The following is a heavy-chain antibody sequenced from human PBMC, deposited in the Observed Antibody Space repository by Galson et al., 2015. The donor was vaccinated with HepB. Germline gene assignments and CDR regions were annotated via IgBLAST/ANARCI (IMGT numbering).Heavy chain of an antibody. D-gene: IGHD6-19*01. J-gene: IGHJ4*02. CDR1: GFTFSSYS. V-gene: IGHV3-21*01. CDR2: ISRGSSYI. Sequence: SLRLSCAASGFTFSSYSMNWVRQAPGKGLEWVSSISRGSSYIYYADSVKGRFTISRDNSKNTLYLQMSSLRAEDTAVYYCVKGSIAVAGTDYWGQGTLVTVSS. CDR3: VKGSIAVAGTDY.